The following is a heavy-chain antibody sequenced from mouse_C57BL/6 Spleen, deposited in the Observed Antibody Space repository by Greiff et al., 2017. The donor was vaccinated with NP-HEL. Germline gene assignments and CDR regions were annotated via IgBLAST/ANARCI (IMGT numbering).Heavy chain of an antibody. V-gene: IGHV1-64*01. CDR1: GYTFTSYW. J-gene: IGHJ2*01. CDR3: ARSSFYDGYFDY. D-gene: IGHD2-3*01. CDR2: IHPNSGST. Sequence: VQLQQPGAELVKPGASVKLSCKASGYTFTSYWMHWVKQRPGQGLEWIGMIHPNSGSTNYNEKFKSKATLTVDKSSSTAYMQLSSLTSEDSAVYYCARSSFYDGYFDYWGQGTTLTVSS.